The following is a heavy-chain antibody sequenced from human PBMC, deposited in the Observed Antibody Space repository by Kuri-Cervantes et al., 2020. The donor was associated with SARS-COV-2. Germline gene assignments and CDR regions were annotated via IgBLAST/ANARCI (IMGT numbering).Heavy chain of an antibody. D-gene: IGHD2-21*01. V-gene: IGHV3-23*03. Sequence: GGSLRLSCAASGFTFSSYAMSWVRQAPGKGLEWVSVIYSGGSSTYYADSVKGRFTISRDNSKNTLYLQMNSLRADDTAVYYCASQLGGGASEYYFDYWGQGTLVTVSS. CDR3: ASQLGGGASEYYFDY. CDR1: GFTFSSYA. CDR2: IYSGGSST. J-gene: IGHJ4*02.